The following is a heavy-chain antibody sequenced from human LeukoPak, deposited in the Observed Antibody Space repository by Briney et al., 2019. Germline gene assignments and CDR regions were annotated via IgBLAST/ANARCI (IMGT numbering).Heavy chain of an antibody. D-gene: IGHD6-25*01. CDR2: IYTSGST. Sequence: SETLSLTCTVSGGSISSGSYYWSWIRQPAGKGLEWIGRIYTSGSTNYNPSLKSRVTISVDTSKNQFSLKLSSVTAADTAVYYCARDARLPGPYYYMDVWGKGTTVTVSS. V-gene: IGHV4-61*02. CDR1: GGSISSGSYY. J-gene: IGHJ6*03. CDR3: ARDARLPGPYYYMDV.